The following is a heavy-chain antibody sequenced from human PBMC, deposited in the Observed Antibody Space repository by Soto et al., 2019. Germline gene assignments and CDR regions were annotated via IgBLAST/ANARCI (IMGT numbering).Heavy chain of an antibody. D-gene: IGHD4-17*01. V-gene: IGHV3-30*18. CDR2: ISYDRSNK. CDR1: GFTFSSYG. CDR3: AKDVTTVSRGWFDP. J-gene: IGHJ5*02. Sequence: GGSLRLSCAASGFTFSSYGMHWVRQAPGKGLEWVAVISYDRSNKYYADSVKGRFTISRDNSKNTLYLQMNSLRAEDTAVYYCAKDVTTVSRGWFDPWGQGTLVTVSS.